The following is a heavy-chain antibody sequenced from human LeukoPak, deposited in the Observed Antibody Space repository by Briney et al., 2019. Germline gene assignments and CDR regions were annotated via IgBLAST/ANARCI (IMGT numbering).Heavy chain of an antibody. D-gene: IGHD3-10*02. CDR1: GLTFRNYW. J-gene: IGHJ4*02. CDR3: VSWSGKYYVTSEIHANS. Sequence: HAGGSLRLSCAASGLTFRNYWMSWIRQAPGKGLEWAAHISEDGSNKYYVDSVKGRFTISRDNAKNSLYLQMNSLRVEDTAVYYCVSWSGKYYVTSEIHANSWRQGTLVTVSS. CDR2: ISEDGSNK. V-gene: IGHV3-7*01.